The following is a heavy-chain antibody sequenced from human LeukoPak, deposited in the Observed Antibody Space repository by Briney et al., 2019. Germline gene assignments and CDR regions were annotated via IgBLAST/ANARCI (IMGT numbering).Heavy chain of an antibody. CDR3: ARSGGPGTYHQLRYNWFDP. V-gene: IGHV3-21*01. CDR2: ITTISHYI. D-gene: IGHD3-10*01. CDR1: GFTFGDYA. Sequence: GRSLRLSCTASGFTFGDYAMSWFRQAPGKGLEWLSSITTISHYIYYAGAVRGRFTISRDNAKNSLYLQMNSLRGEDTAVYYCARSGGPGTYHQLRYNWFDPWGQGTLVTVSS. J-gene: IGHJ5*02.